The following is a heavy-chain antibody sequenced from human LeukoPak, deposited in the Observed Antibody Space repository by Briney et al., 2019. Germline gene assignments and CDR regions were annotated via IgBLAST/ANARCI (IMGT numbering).Heavy chain of an antibody. CDR1: GGSTSSSSYY. CDR3: ARHSVVPEDYQVWFDP. V-gene: IGHV4-39*01. J-gene: IGHJ5*02. D-gene: IGHD2-2*01. Sequence: APETLSLTCIVSGGSTSSSSYYWGWIRHPPGKGLEWLGRIYYSGSNYYNPSLKSRVTISVDTSKNQFSLKLSSVTAADTAVYYCARHSVVPEDYQVWFDPWGQGTLVTVSS. CDR2: IYYSGSN.